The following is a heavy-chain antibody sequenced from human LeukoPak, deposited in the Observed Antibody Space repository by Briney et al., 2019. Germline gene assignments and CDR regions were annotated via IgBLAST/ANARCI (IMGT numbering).Heavy chain of an antibody. CDR3: ARLSMIDTFDI. CDR2: IYPGDSDT. V-gene: IGHV5-51*01. D-gene: IGHD3-22*01. J-gene: IGHJ3*02. Sequence: GESLKISCKGSGYRFTSYWIGWVRQMPGKGLEWMGIIYPGDSDTKYSPSFQDQVTISADKSINTAYLHWRSLKASDTAMYYCARLSMIDTFDIWGLGTVVTVSS. CDR1: GYRFTSYW.